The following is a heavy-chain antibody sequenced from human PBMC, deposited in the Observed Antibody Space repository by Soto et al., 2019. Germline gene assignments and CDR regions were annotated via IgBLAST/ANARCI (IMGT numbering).Heavy chain of an antibody. V-gene: IGHV3-23*01. Sequence: GGSLRLSCAASGVTFSSYAMSWVRQAPGTGLEWVSTISASGGSTYYADSVKGRFTISRDNSKNTLYLQMNSLRAEDTDLYYCAKDASSGITSFDLWGRGTLVTVSA. CDR2: ISASGGST. CDR1: GVTFSSYA. D-gene: IGHD3-3*01. CDR3: AKDASSGITSFDL. J-gene: IGHJ2*01.